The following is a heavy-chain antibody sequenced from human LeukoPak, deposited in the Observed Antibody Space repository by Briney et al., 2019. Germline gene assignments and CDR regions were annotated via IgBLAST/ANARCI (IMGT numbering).Heavy chain of an antibody. J-gene: IGHJ4*02. D-gene: IGHD6-25*01. CDR3: ARYLGIRAAGPFLDY. CDR1: GLTFSTYS. V-gene: IGHV3-21*01. CDR2: ISSSSTYI. Sequence: GGSLRLSCAASGLTFSTYSLNWVRQAPGKGLEWVSSISSSSTYIYYADSMKGRFTISRDNAKNALYLQMNSLSAEDTAVYYCARYLGIRAAGPFLDYWGQGSLVTVSP.